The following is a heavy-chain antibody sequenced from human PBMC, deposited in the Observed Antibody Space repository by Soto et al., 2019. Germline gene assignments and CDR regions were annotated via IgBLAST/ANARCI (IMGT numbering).Heavy chain of an antibody. V-gene: IGHV3-23*01. Sequence: PGGSLRLSCAASGFTFASYAMSWVRQAPGKGPEWVSGFSGSGDSTYYADSVKGRFTISRDNSKNTLFLLMDSLRADDTAVYYCAKGERQMGRLGSWGQGTLVTVSS. J-gene: IGHJ4*02. CDR2: FSGSGDST. CDR1: GFTFASYA. D-gene: IGHD1-26*01. CDR3: AKGERQMGRLGS.